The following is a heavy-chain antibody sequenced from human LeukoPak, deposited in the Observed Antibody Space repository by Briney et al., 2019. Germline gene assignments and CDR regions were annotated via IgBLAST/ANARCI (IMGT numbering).Heavy chain of an antibody. CDR1: GYTFTSYG. CDR3: ARDIVVVPAAIGNWDY. J-gene: IGHJ4*02. V-gene: IGHV1-18*01. Sequence: ASAKVSCKASGYTFTSYGISWVRQAPGQGLEWMGWISAYNGNTNYAQKLQGRVTMTTDTSTSTAYMELRSLRSDDTAVYYCARDIVVVPAAIGNWDYWGQGTLVTVSS. D-gene: IGHD2-2*02. CDR2: ISAYNGNT.